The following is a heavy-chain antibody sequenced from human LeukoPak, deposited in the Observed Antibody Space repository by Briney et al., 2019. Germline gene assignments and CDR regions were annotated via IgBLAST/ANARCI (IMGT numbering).Heavy chain of an antibody. Sequence: SETLSLTCSVSGGSIRSNSHYWGWIRQSPGKGLEWIGSIYYSGTTYYNPSLKSRVTISVDTSKNQFSLKLSSVTAADTAVYFCARGSPYDFWSGYHYYYYYMDVWGKGTTVTVSS. CDR2: IYYSGTT. CDR3: ARGSPYDFWSGYHYYYYYMDV. J-gene: IGHJ6*03. CDR1: GGSIRSNSHY. D-gene: IGHD3-3*01. V-gene: IGHV4-39*07.